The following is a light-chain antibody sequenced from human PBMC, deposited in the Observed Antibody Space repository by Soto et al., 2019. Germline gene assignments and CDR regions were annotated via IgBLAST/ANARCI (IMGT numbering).Light chain of an antibody. J-gene: IGKJ1*01. CDR2: DAS. V-gene: IGKV3-20*01. CDR1: QSVTDNY. CDR3: QQYGSSPGT. Sequence: EIVFTQSPCTLSLSPGERATLSCRASQSVTDNYLAWYQQKPGQAPRLLIYDASTRATGIPDRFSGSGSGTDFTLTISRLEPEDFAVYYCQQYGSSPGTFGQGTKVDIK.